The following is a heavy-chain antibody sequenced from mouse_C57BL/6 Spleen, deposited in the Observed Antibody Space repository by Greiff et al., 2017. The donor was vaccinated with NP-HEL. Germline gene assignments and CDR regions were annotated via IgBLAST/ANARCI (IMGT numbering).Heavy chain of an antibody. Sequence: EVQLQESGPGLVKPSQTVFLTCTVSGISITTGNYRWSWIRQFPGNKLEWIGYIYYSGTITYNPSLTNRTTITKDTPKNQFFLEMNPLTAEDTATYYCARENWDGYAMDYWGQGTSVTVSS. CDR1: GISITTGNYR. CDR3: ARENWDGYAMDY. CDR2: IYYSGTI. V-gene: IGHV3-5*01. J-gene: IGHJ4*01. D-gene: IGHD4-1*01.